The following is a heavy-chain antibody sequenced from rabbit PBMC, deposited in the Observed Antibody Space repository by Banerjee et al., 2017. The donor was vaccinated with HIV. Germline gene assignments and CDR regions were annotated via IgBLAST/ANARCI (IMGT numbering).Heavy chain of an antibody. J-gene: IGHJ4*01. CDR3: ARETAGGAPDYGLNL. CDR2: IDPVFGST. CDR1: GFDFSSYY. D-gene: IGHD2-1*01. Sequence: QLKETGGGLVQPGGSLTLSCKASGFDFSSYYMSWVRQAPGKGLEWIGYIDPVFGSTYYASWVNGRFTISSHNAQNTLYLQLNSLTAAGTATYFCARETAGGAPDYGLNLWGPGTLVTVS. V-gene: IGHV1S7*01.